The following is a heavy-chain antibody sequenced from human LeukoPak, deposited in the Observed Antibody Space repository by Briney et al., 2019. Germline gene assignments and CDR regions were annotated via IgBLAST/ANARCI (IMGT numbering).Heavy chain of an antibody. J-gene: IGHJ4*02. CDR2: IKSKTDGGTT. D-gene: IGHD4-11*01. CDR3: ITEDPKYSNYGIDFDY. CDR1: GFTFSNAW. V-gene: IGHV3-15*01. Sequence: GGSLRLSCAASGFTFSNAWMSWVRQAPGKGLEWVGRIKSKTDGGTTDYAAPVKGRFTISRDDSKNTLYLQMNSLKTEDTAVYYCITEDPKYSNYGIDFDYWGQGTLVTVSS.